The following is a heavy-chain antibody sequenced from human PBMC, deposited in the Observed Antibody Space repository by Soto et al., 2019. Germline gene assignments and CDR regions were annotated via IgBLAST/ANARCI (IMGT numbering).Heavy chain of an antibody. CDR3: AKSRQGYGNYDFDY. D-gene: IGHD4-17*01. CDR2: ISGGGGST. CDR1: GFTFSTYD. V-gene: IGHV3-23*01. Sequence: PGGSLRLSCEASGFTFSTYDMTWVRQAPGKGPEWISTISGGGGSTYYADSVKGRFTISRDNSKNTVYLQMNSLRADDTALYYCAKSRQGYGNYDFDYWGQGTLVTVSS. J-gene: IGHJ4*02.